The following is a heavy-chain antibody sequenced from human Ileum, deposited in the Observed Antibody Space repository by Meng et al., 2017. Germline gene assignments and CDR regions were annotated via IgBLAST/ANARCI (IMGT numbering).Heavy chain of an antibody. V-gene: IGHV3-7*01. CDR3: ARERDRSLNNN. J-gene: IGHJ4*02. CDR1: GFIFSYNW. D-gene: IGHD1/OR15-1a*01. CDR2: INEDGSEN. Sequence: GESLKIFCEASGFIFSYNWMGLVRQIPGKGLEWVGQINEDGSENYYVASVRGRFTISRDNAKNTLYLQMNSLRVEDTGVYFCARERDRSLNNNWGQGTLVTVSS.